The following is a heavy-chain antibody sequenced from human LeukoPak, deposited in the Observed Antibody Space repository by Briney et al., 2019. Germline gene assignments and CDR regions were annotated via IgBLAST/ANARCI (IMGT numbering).Heavy chain of an antibody. CDR2: ISAYNGNT. CDR3: ARMWEPYSDAFDI. J-gene: IGHJ3*02. CDR1: GYTFTSYG. D-gene: IGHD1-26*01. V-gene: IGHV1-18*01. Sequence: GASVKVSCKASGYTFTSYGISRVRQAPGQGLEWMGWISAYNGNTNYEGRVTMTTDTSMSTAYMELRSLRSDDTAVYYCARMWEPYSDAFDIWGQGTMVTVSS.